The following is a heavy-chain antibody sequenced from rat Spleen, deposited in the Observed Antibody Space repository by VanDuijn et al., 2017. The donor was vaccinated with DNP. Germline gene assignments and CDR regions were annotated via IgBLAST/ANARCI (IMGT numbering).Heavy chain of an antibody. Sequence: EVQLVESGGGLVQPGRSLKLSCAASGFTLSDYAMVWVRQAPKKGLEWVATITYDVTRTYYRDSVKGRFTISRDNAKSTLNLQMDSLRSEDTATYYCARRGYGGRGFFDYWGQGTLVTVSS. J-gene: IGHJ3*01. CDR2: ITYDVTRT. D-gene: IGHD1-11*01. CDR1: GFTLSDYA. CDR3: ARRGYGGRGFFDY. V-gene: IGHV5-17*01.